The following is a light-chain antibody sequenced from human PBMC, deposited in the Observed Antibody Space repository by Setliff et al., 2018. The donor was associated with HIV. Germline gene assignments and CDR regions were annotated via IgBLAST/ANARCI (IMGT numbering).Light chain of an antibody. Sequence: QSALTQPASVSGSPWQSITISCTGTSRDVGGGQNYVSWYQQYPGQASKLMIYEVTKRPAGVSDRFSGSKSGNTASLIISGLQTEDEAEYYCSSFTSSSTYVFGIGTKVTVL. J-gene: IGLJ1*01. V-gene: IGLV2-14*01. CDR3: SSFTSSSTYV. CDR1: SRDVGGGQNY. CDR2: EVT.